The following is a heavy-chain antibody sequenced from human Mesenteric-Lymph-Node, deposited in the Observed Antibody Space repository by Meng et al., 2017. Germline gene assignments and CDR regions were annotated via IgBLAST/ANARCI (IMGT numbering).Heavy chain of an antibody. Sequence: QGQLGREGAEVKKPGALVKVSSKAAGYTFIGYYMHWVQQPPGQGREWMGRINPNSGGTNYAQKFQGRVTMTRDTSISTAYLELSRLRSDDTAVYYCARAVQTRLFDYWGQGTLVTVSS. J-gene: IGHJ4*02. CDR3: ARAVQTRLFDY. V-gene: IGHV1-2*06. CDR2: INPNSGGT. CDR1: GYTFIGYY.